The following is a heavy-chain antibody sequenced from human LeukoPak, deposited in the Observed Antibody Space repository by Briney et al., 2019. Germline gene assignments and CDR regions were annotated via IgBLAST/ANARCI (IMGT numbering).Heavy chain of an antibody. CDR2: INEDGSGR. J-gene: IGHJ5*02. D-gene: IGHD6-19*01. CDR3: ARVRDRSGWLWFDP. V-gene: IGHV3-7*01. Sequence: GGSLRLSCAASGFTFTNYFMSWVRQAPGKGLEWVANINEDGSGRYYVDSVKGRFTISRNNGKNSLSLQMNSLRAEDTAVYYCARVRDRSGWLWFDPWGQGTLVTVSS. CDR1: GFTFTNYF.